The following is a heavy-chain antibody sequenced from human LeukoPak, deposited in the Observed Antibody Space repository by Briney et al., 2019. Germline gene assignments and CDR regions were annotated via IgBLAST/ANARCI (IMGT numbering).Heavy chain of an antibody. CDR1: GGSISSHY. V-gene: IGHV4-59*11. J-gene: IGHJ4*02. D-gene: IGHD5-18*01. CDR3: ARYRDTAMVTYFDY. CDR2: IYYSGST. Sequence: PSETLSLTCTVSGGSISSHYWSWIRQPPGKGLEGIGYIYYSGSTNYNPSLKSRVTISVDTSKTQFSLKLSSVTAADTAVYYCARYRDTAMVTYFDYWGQGTLVTVSS.